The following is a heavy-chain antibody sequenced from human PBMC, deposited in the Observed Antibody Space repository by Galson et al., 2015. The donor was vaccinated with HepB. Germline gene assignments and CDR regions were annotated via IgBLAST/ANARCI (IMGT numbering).Heavy chain of an antibody. V-gene: IGHV3-73*01. Sequence: SLRLSCAASGFTFSGSAMHWVRQASGKGLEWVGRIGSKAHNYATAYVASVKDRFTISRDDSKSTAYLQMNSLKTEDTAVYYCTRLGDLSGYSSKWGQGTLVTVSS. CDR2: IGSKAHNYAT. CDR3: TRLGDLSGYSSK. CDR1: GFTFSGSA. D-gene: IGHD6-13*01. J-gene: IGHJ4*02.